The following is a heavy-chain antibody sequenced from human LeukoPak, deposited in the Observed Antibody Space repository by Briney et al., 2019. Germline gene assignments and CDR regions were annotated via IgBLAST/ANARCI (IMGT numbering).Heavy chain of an antibody. CDR2: ITSGSSYI. D-gene: IGHD3-10*01. J-gene: IGHJ6*03. V-gene: IGHV3-21*01. Sequence: GGSLRLSCAASGFTFSSYAMSWVRQAPGKGLEWVSSITSGSSYIYYADSVKGRFTISRDNAKSSLYLQMNSLRAEDTAVYYCARDPRADPYYYMDVWDKGTTVTVSS. CDR3: ARDPRADPYYYMDV. CDR1: GFTFSSYA.